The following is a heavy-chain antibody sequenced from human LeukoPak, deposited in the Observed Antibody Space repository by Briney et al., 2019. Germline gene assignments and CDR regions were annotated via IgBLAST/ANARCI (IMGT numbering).Heavy chain of an antibody. CDR1: GGSISSYY. CDR2: TYYSGST. J-gene: IGHJ4*02. CDR3: ARAPDWGYYFDY. D-gene: IGHD7-27*01. V-gene: IGHV4-59*01. Sequence: SETLSLTCTVSGGSISSYYWSWIRQPPGKGLEWIGYTYYSGSTNYNPSLKSRVTISVDTSKNQFSLKLSSVTAADTAVYYCARAPDWGYYFDYWGQGTLVTVSS.